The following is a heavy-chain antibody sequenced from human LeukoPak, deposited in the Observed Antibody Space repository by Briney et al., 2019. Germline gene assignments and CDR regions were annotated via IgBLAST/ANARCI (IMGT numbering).Heavy chain of an antibody. Sequence: PGGSLRLSCAASGITFSSFAMTWLRQAPGKGLEWVSVISGSGDTTYYADSVKGRFTISRDNSKNTLYLQMNSLRVEDTAIYHCARESGGHDYWGQGTQVTVSS. J-gene: IGHJ4*02. V-gene: IGHV3-23*01. CDR3: ARESGGHDY. CDR2: ISGSGDTT. CDR1: GITFSSFA. D-gene: IGHD1-1*01.